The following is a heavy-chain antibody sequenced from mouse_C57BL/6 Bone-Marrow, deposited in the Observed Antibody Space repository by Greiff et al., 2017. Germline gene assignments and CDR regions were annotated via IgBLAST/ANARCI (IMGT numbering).Heavy chain of an antibody. CDR1: GYTFTSYG. J-gene: IGHJ1*03. V-gene: IGHV1-81*01. Sequence: VKLQESGAELARPGASVKLSCTASGYTFTSYGISWVKQSTGQGLEWIGEIYPRSGNTYYNEKFKGKATLTADKSSSTAYMELRSLTSEDSAVDVCARPCSYWYFDVWGTGTTVTVSS. CDR3: ARPCSYWYFDV. CDR2: IYPRSGNT.